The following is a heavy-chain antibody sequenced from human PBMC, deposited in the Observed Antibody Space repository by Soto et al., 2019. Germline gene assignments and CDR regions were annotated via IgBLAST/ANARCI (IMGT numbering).Heavy chain of an antibody. V-gene: IGHV4-30-4*01. CDR3: ARDYYDSPNWFDP. J-gene: IGHJ5*02. CDR2: IYYSGST. Sequence: SETLSLTCTVSGGSISSGDYYWSWIRQPPGEGLEWIGYIYYSGSTYYNPSLKSRVTISVDTSKNQFSLKLSSVTAADTAVYYCARDYYDSPNWFDPWGQGTLVTVSS. D-gene: IGHD3-22*01. CDR1: GGSISSGDYY.